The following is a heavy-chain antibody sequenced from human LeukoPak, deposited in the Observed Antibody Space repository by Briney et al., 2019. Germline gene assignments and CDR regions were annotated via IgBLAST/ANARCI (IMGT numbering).Heavy chain of an antibody. Sequence: SETLSLTCTVSGGSISSYYWSWIRQPPGKGLEWIGYIYYSGSTNYNPSLKSRVTISVDTSKNQFSLKLSSVTAADTAVYYCARVARTGIAAAGNPPFDYWGQGTLVTVSS. J-gene: IGHJ4*02. D-gene: IGHD6-13*01. CDR1: GGSISSYY. CDR2: IYYSGST. CDR3: ARVARTGIAAAGNPPFDY. V-gene: IGHV4-59*01.